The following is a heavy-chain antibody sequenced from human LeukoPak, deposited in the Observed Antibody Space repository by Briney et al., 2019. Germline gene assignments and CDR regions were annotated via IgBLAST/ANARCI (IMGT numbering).Heavy chain of an antibody. J-gene: IGHJ4*02. CDR2: ISYDGSNK. D-gene: IGHD2-15*01. CDR3: AKDPCSGGSCYLPLDY. Sequence: GGSLRLSCAASGFTFSSYGMHWVRQAPGKGLEWVAVISYDGSNKYYADSVKGRFTISRDNSKNTLYLQMNSLRAEDTAVYYCAKDPCSGGSCYLPLDYWGQGTLATVSS. V-gene: IGHV3-30*18. CDR1: GFTFSSYG.